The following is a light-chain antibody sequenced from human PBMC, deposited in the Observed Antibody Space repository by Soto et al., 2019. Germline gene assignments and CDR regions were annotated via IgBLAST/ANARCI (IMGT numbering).Light chain of an antibody. CDR3: VQTLQTPV. CDR2: LGS. V-gene: IGKV2-28*01. J-gene: IGKJ3*01. Sequence: EIVMNQSPLFLPVTPGEPASISCRSSQSLLHSNGYNYLDWYLQKPGQSPQLLIYLGSNRASGVPDRFSGSGSGTDFTLKISRVEAEDVGVYYCVQTLQTPVFGPGTKVDIK. CDR1: QSLLHSNGYNY.